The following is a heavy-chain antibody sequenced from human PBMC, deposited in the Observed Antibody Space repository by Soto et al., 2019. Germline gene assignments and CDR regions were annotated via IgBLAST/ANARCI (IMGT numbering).Heavy chain of an antibody. Sequence: GFVRLSCAVPGFTFSSYGMTWVRQGLGKRLECVATIKEDGSEKYYVDSVKGRFTISRDNAQNLLYLQLNSLRAEDTAVYYCAKKTPSPHDYSRQRPL. CDR3: AKKTPSPHDY. J-gene: IGHJ4*02. CDR1: GFTFSSYG. V-gene: IGHV3-7*01. CDR2: IKEDGSEK.